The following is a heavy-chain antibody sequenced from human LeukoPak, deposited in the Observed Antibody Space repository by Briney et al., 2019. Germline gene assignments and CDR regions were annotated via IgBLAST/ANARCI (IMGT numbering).Heavy chain of an antibody. CDR3: AKDSSSWYRWFDP. J-gene: IGHJ5*02. V-gene: IGHV1-69*04. CDR1: GGTFSSYA. CDR2: IIPILGIA. D-gene: IGHD6-13*01. Sequence: SVKVSCKASGGTFSSYAVSWVRQAPGQGLEWMGRIIPILGIANYAQKFQGRVTITADKSTSTAYMELSSLRSEDTAVYYCAKDSSSWYRWFDPWGQGTLVTVSS.